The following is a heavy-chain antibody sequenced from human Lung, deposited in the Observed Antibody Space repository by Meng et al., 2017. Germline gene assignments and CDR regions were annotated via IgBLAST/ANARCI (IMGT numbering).Heavy chain of an antibody. CDR1: GFSFTAAR. Sequence: GQMGGLGGGLWRPAWSLSVLVVASGFSFTAARLRWVRQAPGKGLEWVGRIKSNSDGGTTDYAAPVKGRFTISRDDSKNTLYLQMNSLITEDTAVYFCATGAAAADHWGQGTLVTASS. J-gene: IGHJ4*02. CDR3: ATGAAAADH. D-gene: IGHD6-13*01. V-gene: IGHV3-15*01. CDR2: IKSNSDGGTT.